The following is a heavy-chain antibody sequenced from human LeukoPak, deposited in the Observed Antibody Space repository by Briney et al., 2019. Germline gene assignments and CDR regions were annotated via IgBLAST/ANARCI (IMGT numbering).Heavy chain of an antibody. CDR3: ARDGAAAGISRYNWFDP. V-gene: IGHV1-69*06. CDR2: IIPIFGTA. Sequence: ASVKVSCKASGYTFTSYAMNWVRQAPGQGLEWMGGIIPIFGTANYAQKFQGRVTITAEKSTSTAYMELSSLRSEDTAVYYCARDGAAAGISRYNWFDPWGQGTLVTVSS. D-gene: IGHD6-13*01. J-gene: IGHJ5*02. CDR1: GYTFTSYA.